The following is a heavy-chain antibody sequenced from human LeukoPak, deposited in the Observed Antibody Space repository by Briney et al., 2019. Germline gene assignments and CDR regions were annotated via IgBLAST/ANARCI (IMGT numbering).Heavy chain of an antibody. CDR3: AKDPTKGNWFDP. CDR2: ISYDGSNK. J-gene: IGHJ5*02. Sequence: PGRSLRLSCAASGFTFSSYGMHWVRQAPGKGLEWVAVISYDGSNKYYADSVKGRFTISRDNSKNTLYLQMNSLRAEDTAVYYCAKDPTKGNWFDPWGQGTLVTVSS. V-gene: IGHV3-30*18. CDR1: GFTFSSYG.